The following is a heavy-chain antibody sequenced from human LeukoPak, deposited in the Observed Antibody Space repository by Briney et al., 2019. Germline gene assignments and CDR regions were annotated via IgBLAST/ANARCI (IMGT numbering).Heavy chain of an antibody. CDR1: RFTFSTYT. J-gene: IGHJ4*02. Sequence: GGSLRLSCAASRFTFSTYTMNWVRQAPGKGLEWVSSISSSSSYIYYADSLKGRFTLSRDNAKRSLYLQMNPLRAEDTAVYYCARDRTTVTTFDYWGQGTLVTVSS. CDR2: ISSSSSYI. V-gene: IGHV3-21*01. D-gene: IGHD4-17*01. CDR3: ARDRTTVTTFDY.